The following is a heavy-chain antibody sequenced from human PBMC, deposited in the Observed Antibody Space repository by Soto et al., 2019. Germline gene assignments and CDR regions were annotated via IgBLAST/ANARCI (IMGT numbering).Heavy chain of an antibody. D-gene: IGHD2-15*01. CDR3: ASGPYCSGGSCYSGGYYYGMDV. Sequence: LRLSCAASGFTVSSYEMNWVRQAPGKGLEWVSYISSSCSTIYYADSVKGRFTISRDNAKNSLYLQMNSLRAEDTAVYYCASGPYCSGGSCYSGGYYYGMDVWGQGTTVTVSS. CDR2: ISSSCSTI. V-gene: IGHV3-48*03. J-gene: IGHJ6*02. CDR1: GFTVSSYE.